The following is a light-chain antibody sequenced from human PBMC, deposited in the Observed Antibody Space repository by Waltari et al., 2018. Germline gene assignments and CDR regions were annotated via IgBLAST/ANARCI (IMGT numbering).Light chain of an antibody. J-gene: IGKJ1*01. CDR3: QKYVSLPAT. CDR1: GSVGIY. Sequence: ETVLTQSPGTLSLSPGERATLSCKASGSVGIYLAWYQQKPGQAPRLLIYHASNRATGIPDRFSGSGSGTDVSLTISRLEPEDSAVYYCQKYVSLPATFGQGTKVEI. CDR2: HAS. V-gene: IGKV3-20*01.